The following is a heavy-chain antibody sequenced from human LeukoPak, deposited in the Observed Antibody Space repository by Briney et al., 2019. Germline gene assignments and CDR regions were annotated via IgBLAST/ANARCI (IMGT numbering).Heavy chain of an antibody. CDR2: IYYSGST. CDR3: ARVVHLVGATTPFDY. Sequence: SETLSLTCTVSGGSISSYYWSWTRQPPGKGLEWIGYIYYSGSTNYNPSLKSRVTISVDTSKNQFSLKLSSVTAADTAVYYCARVVHLVGATTPFDYWGQGTLVTVSS. J-gene: IGHJ4*02. D-gene: IGHD1-26*01. CDR1: GGSISSYY. V-gene: IGHV4-59*12.